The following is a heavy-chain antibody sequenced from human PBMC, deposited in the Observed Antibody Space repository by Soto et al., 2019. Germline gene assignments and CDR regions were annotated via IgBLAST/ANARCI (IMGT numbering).Heavy chain of an antibody. CDR3: ARGEMEWLFKYYYYGMDV. CDR2: INHSGST. V-gene: IGHV4-34*01. Sequence: QGQLQQWGAGLLKPSETLSLTCAVYGGAFSGYYWGWIRQPPGKGLEWVGEINHSGSTNYNPSLKSRVTISVDTSKNQFSLKLSSVTAADTAVYYCARGEMEWLFKYYYYGMDVWGQGTTVTVSS. J-gene: IGHJ6*02. CDR1: GGAFSGYY. D-gene: IGHD3-3*01.